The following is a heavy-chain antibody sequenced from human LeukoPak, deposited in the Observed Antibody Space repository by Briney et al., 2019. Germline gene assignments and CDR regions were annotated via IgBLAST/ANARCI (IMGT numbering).Heavy chain of an antibody. D-gene: IGHD3-10*01. Sequence: SETLSLACAVYGGSFSGYYWSWIRQPPGKGLEWIGEINHSGSTNYNPSLKSRVTISVDTSKNQFSLKLSSVTAADTAVYYCARGIRFGELLGFDYWGQGTLVTVSS. CDR2: INHSGST. CDR1: GGSFSGYY. CDR3: ARGIRFGELLGFDY. J-gene: IGHJ4*02. V-gene: IGHV4-34*01.